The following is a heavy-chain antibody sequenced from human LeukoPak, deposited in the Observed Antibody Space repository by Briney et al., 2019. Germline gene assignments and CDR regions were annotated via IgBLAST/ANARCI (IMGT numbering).Heavy chain of an antibody. V-gene: IGHV1-8*01. Sequence: ASVKVSCKASGYTFTSYDINWVRQATGQGLEWMGWMNPNSGNTGYAQKFQGRVTMTRNTSISTAYMELSSLRSEDTAVYYCARDVLDYYDRSDYVTWGQGTLVTVSS. CDR1: GYTFTSYD. J-gene: IGHJ4*02. CDR2: MNPNSGNT. D-gene: IGHD3-22*01. CDR3: ARDVLDYYDRSDYVT.